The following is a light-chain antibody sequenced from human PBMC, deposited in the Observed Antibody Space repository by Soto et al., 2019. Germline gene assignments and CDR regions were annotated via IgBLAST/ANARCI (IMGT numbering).Light chain of an antibody. V-gene: IGKV3-11*01. CDR3: QQRSNWPPT. J-gene: IGKJ4*01. CDR1: QDVGND. Sequence: EIVLTQSPATLSSSPGERATLSCRASQDVGNDLVWYHQKRGQAPRLLIYSASTRATGIPARFSGSGSGTDFTPPISGLEPEDFAAYYCQQRSNWPPTFGGGTKVEIK. CDR2: SAS.